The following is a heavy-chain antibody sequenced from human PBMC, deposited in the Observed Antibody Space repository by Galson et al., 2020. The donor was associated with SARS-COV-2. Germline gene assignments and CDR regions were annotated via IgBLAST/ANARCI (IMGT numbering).Heavy chain of an antibody. CDR1: GFPVSSNY. J-gene: IGHJ4*02. V-gene: IGHV3-53*04. CDR2: ISNGCST. D-gene: IGHD4-17*01. CDR3: ARVYGDYYFDD. Sequence: GASLKISCAASGFPVSSNYMNWVRPAPGKGLESDTVISNGCSTYYADSVKGRFTISRHNSKNTLYLQMNSLRAEDTAVYYCARVYGDYYFDDWGQGTLVTVSS.